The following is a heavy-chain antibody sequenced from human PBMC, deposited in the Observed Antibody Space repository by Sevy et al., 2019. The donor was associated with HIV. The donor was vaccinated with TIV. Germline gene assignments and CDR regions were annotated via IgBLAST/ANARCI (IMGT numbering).Heavy chain of an antibody. CDR2: IYPDDSDT. Sequence: GESLKISCKGSGYSFTSHWIGWVRHMPGKGLEWMGIIYPDDSDTRYSPSFQGQVTFSADKSLSTAYLQWGSLKASDTAMYYCATSRSGYFDSSGYYIYWGQGTLVTVSS. CDR1: GYSFTSHW. CDR3: ATSRSGYFDSSGYYIY. J-gene: IGHJ4*02. V-gene: IGHV5-51*01. D-gene: IGHD3-22*01.